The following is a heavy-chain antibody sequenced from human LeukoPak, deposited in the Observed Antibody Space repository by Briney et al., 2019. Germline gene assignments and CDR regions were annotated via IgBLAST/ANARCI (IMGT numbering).Heavy chain of an antibody. CDR2: IQYDGSKK. J-gene: IGHJ4*02. Sequence: GGSLRLSCVASGFTFSSNGMHWVGQAPGKGLEWVTFIQYDGSKKYYADSVKGRFTISRDNAKNSLYLQMSSLRAEDTAVYYCARDEVGGSYAYWGQGTLVTVSS. CDR1: GFTFSSNG. CDR3: ARDEVGGSYAY. V-gene: IGHV3-30*02. D-gene: IGHD1-26*01.